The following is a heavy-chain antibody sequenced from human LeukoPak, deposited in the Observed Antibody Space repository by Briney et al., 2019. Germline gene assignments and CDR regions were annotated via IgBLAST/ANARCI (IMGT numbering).Heavy chain of an antibody. CDR2: IYHSGST. CDR1: GGSISSSNW. CDR3: AREDSGYPYYYGMDV. V-gene: IGHV4-4*02. J-gene: IGHJ6*02. Sequence: KPSETLSLTCAVSGGSISSSNWWSWVRQPPGKGLEWIGEIYHSGSTNYNPSLKSRVTISVDKSKNQFSLKLSSVTAADTAVYYCAREDSGYPYYYGMDVWGQGTTVTVSS. D-gene: IGHD5-12*01.